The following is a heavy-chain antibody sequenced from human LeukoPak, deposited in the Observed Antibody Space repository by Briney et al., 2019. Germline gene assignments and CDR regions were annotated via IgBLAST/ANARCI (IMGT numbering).Heavy chain of an antibody. V-gene: IGHV3-30-3*01. CDR3: ARASTWVPGEDSSGYYYPYAFDI. CDR2: LSYDGTDK. CDR1: IFTFSSSV. D-gene: IGHD3-22*01. Sequence: PGRSLRLSCAASIFTFSSSVMHWVPQAPGKGLEWVAALSYDGTDKYYADSVRGSFTSPRDNAKSTLYLQMNSLGAEDTSVYDCARASTWVPGEDSSGYYYPYAFDIWGQGTMVTVSS. J-gene: IGHJ3*02.